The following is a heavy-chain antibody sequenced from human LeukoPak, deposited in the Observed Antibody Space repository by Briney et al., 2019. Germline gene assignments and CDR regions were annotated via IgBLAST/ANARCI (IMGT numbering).Heavy chain of an antibody. Sequence: SVKVSCKASGGTFSSHAISWVRQAPGQGLEWMGRIIPMLGILNYAQKFQGRVTLTADKSTSTAYMELSSLRSEDTAVYYCAKEMVGEWWYLGPDYYYGMDVWSQGTTVTVSS. D-gene: IGHD2-15*01. V-gene: IGHV1-69*04. CDR3: AKEMVGEWWYLGPDYYYGMDV. CDR1: GGTFSSHA. J-gene: IGHJ6*02. CDR2: IIPMLGIL.